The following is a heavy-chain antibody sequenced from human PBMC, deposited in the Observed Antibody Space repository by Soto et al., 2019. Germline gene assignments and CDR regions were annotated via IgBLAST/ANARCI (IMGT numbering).Heavy chain of an antibody. CDR3: AIYCYNSDCRHLYYFGY. CDR2: VYFTGTT. Sequence: PSETLSLTCTVPGGSVSNGMYYWSWIRQPPGKGLEWIGNVYFTGTTIYNPSLKSRVTMSVDTYKDQFFLKLTSVTAADTAVYYCAIYCYNSDCRHLYYFGYWGLGTLFTVSS. J-gene: IGHJ4*02. CDR1: GGSVSNGMYY. D-gene: IGHD3-16*02. V-gene: IGHV4-61*01.